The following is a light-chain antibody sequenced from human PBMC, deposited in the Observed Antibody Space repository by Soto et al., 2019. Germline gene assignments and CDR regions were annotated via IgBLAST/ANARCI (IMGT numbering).Light chain of an antibody. Sequence: DIQMTQSPSSLSASVGDRVTITCRASQSISSYLNWYQQRPGKAPNLLIYAASSLQTGVASRFSGSGSGTGFTLTISSLQPEDFATYYCQQSYTTPRTFGQGTKVELK. V-gene: IGKV1-39*01. CDR1: QSISSY. CDR2: AAS. CDR3: QQSYTTPRT. J-gene: IGKJ1*01.